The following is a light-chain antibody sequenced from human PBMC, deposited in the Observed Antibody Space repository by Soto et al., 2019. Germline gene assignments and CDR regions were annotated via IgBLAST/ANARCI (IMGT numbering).Light chain of an antibody. V-gene: IGKV3-15*01. Sequence: EIVMTQSPATLSVSPGERATLSCRASQSVSSNLAWYQQKPGQAPRLLIYGASTRATGIPARFSGSRSGTEFTLTISSLQSEDFAVYYCQQYNNWPYPFGQGPNLEIK. CDR2: GAS. CDR1: QSVSSN. CDR3: QQYNNWPYP. J-gene: IGKJ2*01.